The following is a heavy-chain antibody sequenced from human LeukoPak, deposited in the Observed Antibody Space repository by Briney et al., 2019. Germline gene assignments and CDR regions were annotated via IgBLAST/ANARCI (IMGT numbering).Heavy chain of an antibody. CDR3: AKDFHGGSYSPALLQH. D-gene: IGHD1-26*01. V-gene: IGHV3-21*01. CDR2: ISSSSSYI. CDR1: GFTFSSYS. J-gene: IGHJ1*01. Sequence: PGGSLRLSCAASGFTFSSYSMNWVRQTPGKGLEWVSSISSSSSYIYYADPVKGRFTISRDNAKNSLYLQMNSLRAEDTAVYYCAKDFHGGSYSPALLQHWGQGTLVTVSS.